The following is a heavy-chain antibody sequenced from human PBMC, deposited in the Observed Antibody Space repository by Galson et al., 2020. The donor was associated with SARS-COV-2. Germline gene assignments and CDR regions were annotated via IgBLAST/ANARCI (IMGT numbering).Heavy chain of an antibody. V-gene: IGHV4-30-2*01. CDR3: ARLHYGEYAPEAFDI. D-gene: IGHD4-17*01. Sequence: SETLSLTCAVSGTSISSGSYSWNWIRQPQGKGREWIGYISHSGGTYYNPSLKSRVTISGDRSKNQFSLRLSSVTAADTAVYYCARLHYGEYAPEAFDIWGPGTRVTVAS. CDR1: GTSISSGSYS. J-gene: IGHJ3*02. CDR2: ISHSGGT.